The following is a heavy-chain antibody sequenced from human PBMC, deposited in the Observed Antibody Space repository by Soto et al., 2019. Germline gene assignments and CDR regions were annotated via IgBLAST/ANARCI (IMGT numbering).Heavy chain of an antibody. V-gene: IGHV5-10-1*01. CDR2: IDPSDSYT. CDR3: AVQNYYYYGMDV. J-gene: IGHJ6*02. CDR1: GYSFTSYW. Sequence: GESLKISCKGSGYSFTSYWISWVRQMPGKGLEWMGRIDPSDSYTNYSPSFQGHVTISADKSISTAYLQWSSLKASDTAMYYCAVQNYYYYGMDVLGQGTTVTVPS.